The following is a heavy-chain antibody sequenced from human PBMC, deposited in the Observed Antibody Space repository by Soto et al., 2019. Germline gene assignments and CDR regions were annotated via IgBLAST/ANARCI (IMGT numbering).Heavy chain of an antibody. V-gene: IGHV4-34*01. D-gene: IGHD2-15*01. CDR3: AREREGGSWSKRGSYYMDV. CDR2: INHSGST. CDR1: GGSFSGYY. J-gene: IGHJ6*03. Sequence: SETLSLTCAVYGGSFSGYYWSWIRQPPGKGLEWIGEINHSGSTNYNPSLKSRVTISVDTSKNQFSLKLSSVTAADTAVYYCAREREGGSWSKRGSYYMDVWGKGTTVTVSS.